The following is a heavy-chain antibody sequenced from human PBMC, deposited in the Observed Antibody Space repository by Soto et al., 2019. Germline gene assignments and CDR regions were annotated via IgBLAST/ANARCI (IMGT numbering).Heavy chain of an antibody. J-gene: IGHJ4*02. CDR3: ARDANGVVDY. Sequence: SETLSLTCTVSGGSISSGGYYWSWIRQHPGKGLEWIGYIYYSGSTYYNPSLKSRVTISVDTSKNQFSLKLSSVTAADTAVYYCARDANGVVDYWGQGTLVTVSS. V-gene: IGHV4-31*03. CDR2: IYYSGST. D-gene: IGHD2-8*01. CDR1: GGSISSGGYY.